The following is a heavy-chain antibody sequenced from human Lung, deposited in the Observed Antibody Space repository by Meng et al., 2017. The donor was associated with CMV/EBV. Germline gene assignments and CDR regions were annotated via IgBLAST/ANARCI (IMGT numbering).Heavy chain of an antibody. CDR2: ISWNSGNV. CDR1: GFNFDDYS. V-gene: IGHV3-9*01. Sequence: SLKISCAASGFNFDDYSMHWVRQAPGKGLEWVSGISWNSGNVGYGDSVKGRFTISRDNGKNSLYLQMNSLRAEDTALYYCTRVGPAMDVWGQGTTVTVSS. CDR3: TRVGPAMDV. D-gene: IGHD3-16*01. J-gene: IGHJ6*02.